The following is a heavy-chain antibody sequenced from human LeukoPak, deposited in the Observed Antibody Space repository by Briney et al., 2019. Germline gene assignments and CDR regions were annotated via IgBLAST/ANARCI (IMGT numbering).Heavy chain of an antibody. V-gene: IGHV3-23*01. CDR3: GKVPGALYVFPGDFDY. D-gene: IGHD3-16*01. CDR1: GFTFSSYA. Sequence: GGSLRLSCAASGFTFSSYAMSWVRQAPGKGLEWVSAISGSGGSTYYADSVKGRFTISRDNSKNTLYLQMNSLRAEDTAVYYWGKVPGALYVFPGDFDYGGKGTLVTVSS. J-gene: IGHJ4*02. CDR2: ISGSGGST.